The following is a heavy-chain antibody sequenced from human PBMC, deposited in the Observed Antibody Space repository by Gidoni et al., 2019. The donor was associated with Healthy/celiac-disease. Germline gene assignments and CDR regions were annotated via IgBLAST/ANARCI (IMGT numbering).Heavy chain of an antibody. CDR2: ISWNSGSI. CDR1: GFTFADYA. D-gene: IGHD6-19*01. J-gene: IGHJ4*02. Sequence: EVQLVESGGGLVQPGRSLRLSCASSGFTFADYAMHWVRQAPGKGLECVSGISWNSGSIGYADSVKGRFTISRDNAKNSLYLQMNSLRAEDTALYYCAKDFIAVAGSSFDYWGQGTLVTVSS. V-gene: IGHV3-9*01. CDR3: AKDFIAVAGSSFDY.